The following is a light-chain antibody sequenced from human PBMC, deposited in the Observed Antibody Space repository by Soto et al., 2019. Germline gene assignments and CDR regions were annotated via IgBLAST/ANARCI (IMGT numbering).Light chain of an antibody. CDR2: TAS. J-gene: IGKJ5*01. Sequence: DIQLTQSPSFLSTSVGDRVTLTCRASEGISTGLAWYQQQPGKAPKLLIHTASILQRGVPSRFSGSGSGTELTLTISSLQPEDFATYYCQQRRAYPITFGQGTRLEVK. CDR3: QQRRAYPIT. V-gene: IGKV1-9*01. CDR1: EGISTG.